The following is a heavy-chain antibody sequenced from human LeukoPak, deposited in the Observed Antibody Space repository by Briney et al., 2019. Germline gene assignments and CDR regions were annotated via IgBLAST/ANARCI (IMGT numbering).Heavy chain of an antibody. D-gene: IGHD3-22*01. CDR2: IFYSGST. CDR3: AREWDDSSGYYSAYYFDY. Sequence: SETLSLTCAVYGGSFSGYYWGWIRQPPGKGLEWIGNIFYSGSTYYNPSLKSRVTISVDTSKNQFSLKLSSVTAADTAVYYCAREWDDSSGYYSAYYFDYWGQGTLVTVSS. CDR1: GGSFSGYY. J-gene: IGHJ4*02. V-gene: IGHV4-34*12.